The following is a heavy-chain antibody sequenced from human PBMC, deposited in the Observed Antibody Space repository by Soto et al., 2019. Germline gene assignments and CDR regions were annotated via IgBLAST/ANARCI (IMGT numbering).Heavy chain of an antibody. Sequence: EVQLLESGGGLVQPGGSLRLSCAASGFTFSSYAMSWVRQAPGKGLEWVSAISGSGGSTYYADSVKGRFTISRDNSKNTLYLQMHSLSAEDTAVYDCAKGRLSSGWSVMAFDIWGQGTMVTVAS. CDR2: ISGSGGST. D-gene: IGHD6-19*01. CDR3: AKGRLSSGWSVMAFDI. CDR1: GFTFSSYA. J-gene: IGHJ3*02. V-gene: IGHV3-23*01.